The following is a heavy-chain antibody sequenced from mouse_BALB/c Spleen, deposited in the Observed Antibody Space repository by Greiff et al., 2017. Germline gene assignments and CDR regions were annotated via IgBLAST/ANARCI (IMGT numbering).Heavy chain of an antibody. V-gene: IGHV5-9-4*01. CDR1: GFTFSSYA. Sequence: EVQLVESGGGLVKPGGSLKLSCAASGFTFSSYAMSWVRQSPEKRLEWVAEISSGGSYTYYPDTVTGRFTISRDNAKNTLYLEMSSLRSEDTAMYYCAIYGYDERVYAMDYWGQGTSVTVSS. CDR2: ISSGGSYT. J-gene: IGHJ4*01. CDR3: AIYGYDERVYAMDY. D-gene: IGHD2-2*01.